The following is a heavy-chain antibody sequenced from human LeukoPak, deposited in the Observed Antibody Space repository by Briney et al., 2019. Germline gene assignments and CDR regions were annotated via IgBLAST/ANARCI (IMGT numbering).Heavy chain of an antibody. V-gene: IGHV3-7*05. Sequence: PGGSLRLSCAASGFTFSSYWMGCVRQAPGKGLEWVANINQDESAKYYVDSVKGRFTISRDNAKNSQYLQMNSLRDEDTAVYFCGRVSGTTISHYYYGMDVWGQGSTVTVSS. CDR3: GRVSGTTISHYYYGMDV. D-gene: IGHD1-1*01. J-gene: IGHJ6*02. CDR1: GFTFSSYW. CDR2: INQDESAK.